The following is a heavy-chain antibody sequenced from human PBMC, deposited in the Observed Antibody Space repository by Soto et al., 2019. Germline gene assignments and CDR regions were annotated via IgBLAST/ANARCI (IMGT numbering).Heavy chain of an antibody. CDR3: ARVCSSTSCYDAAFDI. D-gene: IGHD2-2*01. J-gene: IGHJ3*02. Sequence: SVKVSCKASGGTFSSYTISWVRQAPGQGLEWMGRIIPILGIANYAQKFQGRVTITADKSTSTAYMELSSLRSEDTAVYYCARVCSSTSCYDAAFDIWGQGTMVTVSS. CDR1: GGTFSSYT. CDR2: IIPILGIA. V-gene: IGHV1-69*02.